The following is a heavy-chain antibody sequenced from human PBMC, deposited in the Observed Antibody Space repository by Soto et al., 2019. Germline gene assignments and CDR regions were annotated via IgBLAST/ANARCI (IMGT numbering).Heavy chain of an antibody. CDR2: IYYSGST. Sequence: PSETLSLTCTVSGVSISSGGYYWSWIRQHPGKGLEWIGYIYYSGSTYYNPSLKSRVTISVDTSKNQFSLKLSSVTAADTAVYYCARDDYGDGSNGFDYWGQGTLVTVSS. V-gene: IGHV4-31*03. J-gene: IGHJ4*02. CDR3: ARDDYGDGSNGFDY. CDR1: GVSISSGGYY. D-gene: IGHD4-17*01.